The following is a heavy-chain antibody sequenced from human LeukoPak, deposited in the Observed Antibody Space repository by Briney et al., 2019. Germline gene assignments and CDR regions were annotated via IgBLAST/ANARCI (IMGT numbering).Heavy chain of an antibody. CDR2: INSDGSST. CDR1: GFTFSSYW. J-gene: IGHJ5*01. CDR3: ARAQRGSGSYEVWFDS. V-gene: IGHV3-74*01. D-gene: IGHD3-10*01. Sequence: GGSLRLSCAASGFTFSSYWMHWVRQAPGKGLVWVSRINSDGSSTSYADSVKGRFTISRDNAKNTLYLQMNSLRAEDTAVYYCARAQRGSGSYEVWFDSWGQGTLVTVSS.